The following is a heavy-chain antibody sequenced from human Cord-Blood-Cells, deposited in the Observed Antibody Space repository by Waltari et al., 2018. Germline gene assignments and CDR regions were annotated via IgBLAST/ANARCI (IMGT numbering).Heavy chain of an antibody. CDR3: AGGIVATGEDAFDI. D-gene: IGHD5-12*01. CDR1: GGSISSYY. Sequence: QVQLQESGPGLVKPSETLSLTCTVSGGSISSYYWSWIRQPPGKGLEWIGYIYYSGSTNYNPSLKSRVTISVDTSKNQFSLKLSSVTAADTAVYYCAGGIVATGEDAFDIWGQGTMVTVS. V-gene: IGHV4-59*01. CDR2: IYYSGST. J-gene: IGHJ3*02.